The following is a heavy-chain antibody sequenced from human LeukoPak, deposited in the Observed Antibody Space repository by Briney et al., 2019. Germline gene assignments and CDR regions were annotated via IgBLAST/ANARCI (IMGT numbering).Heavy chain of an antibody. D-gene: IGHD4-17*01. Sequence: SETLSLTCTVSGGSISSSSYYWGWVRQPPGRGLEWIGSIYYSGRIYKNPYLKSQDTISVDTSKNQFSLKLSSVTAADTAVYYCARDFGDYELGWFDPWGQGTLVTVSS. CDR3: ARDFGDYELGWFDP. J-gene: IGHJ5*02. CDR2: IYYSGRI. CDR1: GGSISSSSYY. V-gene: IGHV4-39*07.